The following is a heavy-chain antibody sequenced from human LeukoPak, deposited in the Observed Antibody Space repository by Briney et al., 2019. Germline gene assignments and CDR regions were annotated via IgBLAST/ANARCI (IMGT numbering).Heavy chain of an antibody. J-gene: IGHJ6*03. V-gene: IGHV5-51*01. D-gene: IGHD5-12*01. CDR3: ARHGDIVATIPDYYMDV. CDR2: FYPGIFDI. CDR1: GNSFTSEW. Sequence: GESLKISCKGSGNSFTSEWIAWGARIPGKGRRGLGTFYPGIFDIRYSPSFQGQVTISADNSITTAYLQWSSLKASDTARYYCARHGDIVATIPDYYMDVWGKGTTVTVSS.